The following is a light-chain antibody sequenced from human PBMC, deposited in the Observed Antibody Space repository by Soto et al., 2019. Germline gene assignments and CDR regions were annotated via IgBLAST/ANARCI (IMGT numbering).Light chain of an antibody. V-gene: IGKV1-39*01. Sequence: IPMAPVPSPLFSSFRDRGTHHFLASQSISTYLNWYQQTPGKAPKLLIYAASSLQSGVPSRFSGSGSGTDFTLTISSLHPEDSATYYCQQSYSTPPTFGQGTKVDIK. J-gene: IGKJ1*01. CDR3: QQSYSTPPT. CDR2: AAS. CDR1: QSISTY.